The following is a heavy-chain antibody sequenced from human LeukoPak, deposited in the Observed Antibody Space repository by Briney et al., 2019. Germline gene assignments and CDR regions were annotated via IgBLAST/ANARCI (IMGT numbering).Heavy chain of an antibody. CDR2: IYYSGST. CDR1: GGSISSSSYY. CDR3: ARAITTTPSWYYDFWSGYYLGNWFDP. Sequence: SETLSLTCTVSGGSISSSSYYWGWIRQPPGKGLEWIGSIYYSGSTHYNPSLKSRVTISVDTSKNQFSLRLSSVTAADTAVYYCARAITTTPSWYYDFWSGYYLGNWFDPWGQGTLVTVSS. D-gene: IGHD3-3*01. V-gene: IGHV4-39*07. J-gene: IGHJ5*02.